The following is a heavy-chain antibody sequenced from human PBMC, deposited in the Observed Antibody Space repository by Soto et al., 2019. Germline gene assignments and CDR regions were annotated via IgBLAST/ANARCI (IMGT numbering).Heavy chain of an antibody. J-gene: IGHJ4*02. D-gene: IGHD5-18*01. CDR3: ARTFETWIQLWLLTDY. CDR2: ISAYNGNT. V-gene: IGHV1-18*01. Sequence: ASVKVSCKASGYTFTMYGISGVGQSALRGLEWMGWISAYNGNTNYAQKLQGRVTMTTDTSTSTAYMELRSLRSDDTAVYYCARTFETWIQLWLLTDYWGQGTLVTVSS. CDR1: GYTFTMYG.